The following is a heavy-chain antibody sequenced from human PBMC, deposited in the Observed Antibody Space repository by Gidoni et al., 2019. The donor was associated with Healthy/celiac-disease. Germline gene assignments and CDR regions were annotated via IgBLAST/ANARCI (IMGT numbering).Heavy chain of an antibody. CDR2: IIPIFCTG. J-gene: IGHJ5*02. CDR1: GGTFSSYA. Sequence: QVQLVQSGAEGKKPGSSVKVSCKASGGTFSSYAISWVRQAPGPGLEGIGGIIPIFCTGNHAEKVQGRVTITADESTSTAYMELSSLRSEDTAVYYCARARYSSSWYDAREGWFDPWGQGTLVTVSS. CDR3: ARARYSSSWYDAREGWFDP. V-gene: IGHV1-69*01. D-gene: IGHD6-13*01.